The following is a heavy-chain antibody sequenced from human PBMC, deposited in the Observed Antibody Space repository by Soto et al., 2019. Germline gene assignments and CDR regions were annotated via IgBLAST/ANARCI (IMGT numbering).Heavy chain of an antibody. D-gene: IGHD6-19*01. CDR1: GGSISSSNW. J-gene: IGHJ6*02. CDR2: IYHSGST. CDR3: ARVSPQFVAGGMDV. V-gene: IGHV4-4*02. Sequence: SETLSLTCTVSGGSISSSNWWSWVRQPPGKGLEWIGEIYHSGSTNYNPSLKSRVTISVDKSKNQFSLKLSSVTAADTAVYYCARVSPQFVAGGMDVWGQGTTVTVSS.